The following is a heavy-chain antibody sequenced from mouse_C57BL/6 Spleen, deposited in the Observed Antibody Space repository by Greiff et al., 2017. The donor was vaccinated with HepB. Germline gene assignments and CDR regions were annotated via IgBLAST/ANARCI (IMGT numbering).Heavy chain of an antibody. Sequence: VQLKQPGAELVKPGASVKLSCTASGFNIKDYYMHWVKQRTEQGLEWIGRIDPEDGETKYAPKFQGKATITADTSSNTAYLQLSSLTSEDTAVYYCARGIYYDYAWFAYWGQGTLVTVSA. CDR2: IDPEDGET. D-gene: IGHD2-4*01. CDR3: ARGIYYDYAWFAY. J-gene: IGHJ3*01. V-gene: IGHV14-2*01. CDR1: GFNIKDYY.